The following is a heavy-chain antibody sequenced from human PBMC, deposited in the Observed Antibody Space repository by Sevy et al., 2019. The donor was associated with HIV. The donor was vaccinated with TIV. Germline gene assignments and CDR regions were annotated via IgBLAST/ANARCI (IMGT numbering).Heavy chain of an antibody. J-gene: IGHJ4*02. V-gene: IGHV3-33*08. CDR2: IWFDGSNT. CDR3: ARDLEFYDYGDYGPAFMPDY. Sequence: GGSLRLSCAASGFTFRSYAMSWVRQAPGKGLEWVALIWFDGSNTYYADSVKGRFTISRDIAKNTLHLQMNSLRAEDTAVYYCARDLEFYDYGDYGPAFMPDYWGQGTLVTVSS. D-gene: IGHD4-17*01. CDR1: GFTFRSYA.